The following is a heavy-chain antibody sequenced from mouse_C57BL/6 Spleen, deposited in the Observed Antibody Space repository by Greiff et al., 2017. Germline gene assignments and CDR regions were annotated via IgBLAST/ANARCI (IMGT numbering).Heavy chain of an antibody. V-gene: IGHV5-17*01. CDR1: GFTFSDYG. CDR3: AKDYYGSRGYFDV. CDR2: ISSGSSTT. Sequence: EVHLVESGGGLVKPGGSLKLSCAASGFTFSDYGMHWVRQAPEKGLEWVAYISSGSSTTYYADTVKGRFTISRDNAKNTLFLQMTSLRSEDTAIYYCAKDYYGSRGYFDVWGTGTTVTVSS. J-gene: IGHJ1*03. D-gene: IGHD1-1*01.